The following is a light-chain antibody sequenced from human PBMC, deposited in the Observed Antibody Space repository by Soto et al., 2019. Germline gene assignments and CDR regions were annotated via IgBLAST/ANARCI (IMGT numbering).Light chain of an antibody. V-gene: IGLV2-14*01. CDR2: EVS. J-gene: IGLJ1*01. CDR3: SSYTSSSTDG. Sequence: SVLTQPASVSGSPGQSITISCTGTSSDVGGYDYVSWYQHHPGKAPKLTIYEVSNRPSGVSNRFSGSKSGNTASLTISGLQAEDEAEYYCSSYTSSSTDGFGTGTKVTVL. CDR1: SSDVGGYDY.